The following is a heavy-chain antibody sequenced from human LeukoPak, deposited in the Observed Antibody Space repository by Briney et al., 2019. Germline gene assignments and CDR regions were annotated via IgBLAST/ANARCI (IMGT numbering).Heavy chain of an antibody. V-gene: IGHV1-2*02. CDR1: GYTFTGYY. CDR3: ARSSGSYSWDYFDY. CDR2: INPNSGGT. J-gene: IGHJ4*02. Sequence: ASLKVSCKASGYTFTGYYMHWVRQAPGQGLEWMGWINPNSGGTNYAQKFQGRVTMTRDTSISTAYMELSSLRSDDTAVYYCARSSGSYSWDYFDYWGQGTLVTVSS. D-gene: IGHD1-26*01.